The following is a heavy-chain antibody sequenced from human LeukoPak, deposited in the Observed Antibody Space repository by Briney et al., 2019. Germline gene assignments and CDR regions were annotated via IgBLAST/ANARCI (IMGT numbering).Heavy chain of an antibody. D-gene: IGHD1-1*01. V-gene: IGHV3-48*01. CDR2: IGIDSGNT. J-gene: IGHJ4*02. CDR3: ARDHNYAFDN. Sequence: GSLRLSCTASGFPFLEFSMKRVRQVPGKGLEWISYIGIDSGNTKYADSVRGRFTISADKAKNSLYLQMNSLRVEGTAVYYCARDHNYAFDNWGQGTLVSVAS. CDR1: GFPFLEFS.